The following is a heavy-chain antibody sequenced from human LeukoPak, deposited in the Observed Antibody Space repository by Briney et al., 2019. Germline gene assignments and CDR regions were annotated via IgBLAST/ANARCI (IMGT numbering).Heavy chain of an antibody. Sequence: GGSLRLSCAASGFTFSSYSMNWVRQAPGKGLEWVSYISSSSSTIYYADSVKGRFTISRDNAKNSLYLQMNSLRAEDTALYYCAKDTRITAAGYVDYWGQGTLVTVSS. J-gene: IGHJ4*02. CDR1: GFTFSSYS. CDR2: ISSSSSTI. D-gene: IGHD6-13*01. CDR3: AKDTRITAAGYVDY. V-gene: IGHV3-48*04.